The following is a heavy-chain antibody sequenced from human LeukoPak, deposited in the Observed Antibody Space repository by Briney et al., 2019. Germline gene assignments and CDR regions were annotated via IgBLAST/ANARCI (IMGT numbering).Heavy chain of an antibody. D-gene: IGHD6-19*01. CDR3: ARDAYSSGWSLYYYYYGMYV. CDR1: GYTFTGYY. V-gene: IGHV1-2*02. Sequence: ASVKVSCKASGYTFTGYYMHWVRQAPGQGLEWMGWINPNSGGTNYAQKFQGRVTMTRDTSISTAYMELSRLRSDDTAVYYCARDAYSSGWSLYYYYYGMYVWGQGTTVTVSS. J-gene: IGHJ6*02. CDR2: INPNSGGT.